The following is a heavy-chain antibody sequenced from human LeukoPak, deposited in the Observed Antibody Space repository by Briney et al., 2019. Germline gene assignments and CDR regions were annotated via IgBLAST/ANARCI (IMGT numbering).Heavy chain of an antibody. CDR3: ARDGYYYDSSGYYSDDAFDI. Sequence: GGSLRLSRAASGFTFSSYAMHWIRQAPGKGLEWVAVISYEGSNKYYADSVKGRFTISRDNSKNTLYLQMNSLRAEDTAVYYCARDGYYYDSSGYYSDDAFDIWGQGTMVTVSS. CDR1: GFTFSSYA. CDR2: ISYEGSNK. D-gene: IGHD3-22*01. J-gene: IGHJ3*02. V-gene: IGHV3-30*01.